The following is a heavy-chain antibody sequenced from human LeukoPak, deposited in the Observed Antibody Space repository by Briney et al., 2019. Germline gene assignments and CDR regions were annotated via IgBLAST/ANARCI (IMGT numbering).Heavy chain of an antibody. D-gene: IGHD2-15*01. CDR1: GYTFSTYG. Sequence: ASVKVSFKASGYTFSTYGVSWVRQAPGQGLEWMGWISAYNGNINYAQKFQDRVTLTTDTSTTTAYMELRSLRSDDTAVYYCARASCSGSSCYNFDYWGQGTLVTVSS. CDR2: ISAYNGNI. V-gene: IGHV1-18*01. J-gene: IGHJ4*02. CDR3: ARASCSGSSCYNFDY.